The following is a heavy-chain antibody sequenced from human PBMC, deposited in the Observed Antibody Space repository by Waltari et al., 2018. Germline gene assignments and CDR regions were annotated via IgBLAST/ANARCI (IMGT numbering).Heavy chain of an antibody. CDR1: GGSISSSSYY. D-gene: IGHD6-13*01. J-gene: IGHJ5*02. CDR2: IYYSGRP. Sequence: QLQLQESGPGLVKPSETLSLTCTVSGGSISSSSYYWGWIRQPPGKGLEWIGSIYYSGRPSSTPALKSRVTISVDPAKTQFSLKLGSVTAADTAVYYCASRPAEAAAVPNWFDPWGQGTLVTVSS. CDR3: ASRPAEAAAVPNWFDP. V-gene: IGHV4-39*07.